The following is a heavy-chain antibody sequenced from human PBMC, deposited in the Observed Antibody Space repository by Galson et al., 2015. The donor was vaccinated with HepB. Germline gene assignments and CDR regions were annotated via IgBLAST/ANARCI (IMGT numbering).Heavy chain of an antibody. Sequence: SLRLSCAASGFTFSSYGMHWVRQAPGKGLEWVAVISYDGSNKYYADSVKGRFTISRDNSKNTLYLRMNSLRAEDTAVYYCANNYDFWSGYADYYGMDVWGQGTTVTVSS. CDR3: ANNYDFWSGYADYYGMDV. V-gene: IGHV3-30*18. CDR1: GFTFSSYG. CDR2: ISYDGSNK. J-gene: IGHJ6*02. D-gene: IGHD3-3*01.